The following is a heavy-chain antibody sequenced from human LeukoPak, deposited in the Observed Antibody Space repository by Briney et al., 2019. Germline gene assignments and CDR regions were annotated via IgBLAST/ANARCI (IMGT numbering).Heavy chain of an antibody. CDR3: AREVPMYSSGWRPFDY. V-gene: IGHV4-34*01. D-gene: IGHD6-19*01. Sequence: SETLSLTCAVYGGSFSGYYWSWIRQPPGKGLEWIGEINHSGSTNYNPSLKSRVTISGDTSKNQFSLKLSSVTAADTAVYYCAREVPMYSSGWRPFDYWGQGTLVTVSS. CDR2: INHSGST. CDR1: GGSFSGYY. J-gene: IGHJ4*02.